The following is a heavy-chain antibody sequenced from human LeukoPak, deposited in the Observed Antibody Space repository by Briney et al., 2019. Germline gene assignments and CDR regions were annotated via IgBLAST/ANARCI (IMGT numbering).Heavy chain of an antibody. CDR1: GFTFSSYA. J-gene: IGHJ4*02. Sequence: GGSLRLSCAASGFTFSSYAMSWVRQTPGKGLEWVSAISGSGGSTYYADSVKGRFTISRDNSKNTLYLQMNSLRAEDTAVYYCAKVGRDGYNYNYWGQGTLVTVSS. V-gene: IGHV3-23*01. CDR2: ISGSGGST. D-gene: IGHD5-24*01. CDR3: AKVGRDGYNYNY.